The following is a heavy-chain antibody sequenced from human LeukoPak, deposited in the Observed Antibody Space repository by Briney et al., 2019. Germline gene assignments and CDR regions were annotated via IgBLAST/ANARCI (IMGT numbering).Heavy chain of an antibody. CDR1: GYTLTELS. Sequence: ASVTVSCKVSGYTLTELSMHWVRQAPGKGREWMGGFDPEDGETIYAQKFQGRVSITRDTSASIVYMDLSSLKFEDTALYYCAREQGGPFQYAFDSWGQGTLVTVSS. V-gene: IGHV1-24*01. CDR3: AREQGGPFQYAFDS. J-gene: IGHJ4*02. CDR2: FDPEDGET.